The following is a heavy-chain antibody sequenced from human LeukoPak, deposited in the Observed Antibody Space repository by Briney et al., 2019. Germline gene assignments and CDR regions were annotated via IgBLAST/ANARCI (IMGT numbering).Heavy chain of an antibody. J-gene: IGHJ4*02. CDR1: GFTFSSYG. V-gene: IGHV3-30*02. D-gene: IGHD3-10*01. CDR3: AKVSRLWFGELAYFDY. Sequence: GGSLRLSCAASGFTFSSYGMHWVRQAPGKGLEWVAFIRYDGSNKYYADSVKGRFTISRDNSKNTLYLQMNSLRAEDTAVYYCAKVSRLWFGELAYFDYWGQGTLVTVSS. CDR2: IRYDGSNK.